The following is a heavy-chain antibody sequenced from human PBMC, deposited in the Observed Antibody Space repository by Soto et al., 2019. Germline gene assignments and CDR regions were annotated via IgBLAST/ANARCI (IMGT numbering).Heavy chain of an antibody. J-gene: IGHJ4*02. D-gene: IGHD6-19*01. Sequence: PSPTLSLTCAISGDSVSSTSAAWSWIRQSPSRGLEWLGRTYYRSKWYSDYAVSVKSRITINPDTSKNQYSLQLNSVTPEDTAVYYCARGSYYSGWVWGQGLLVTVSS. CDR3: ARGSYYSGWV. CDR2: TYYRSKWYS. V-gene: IGHV6-1*01. CDR1: GDSVSSTSAA.